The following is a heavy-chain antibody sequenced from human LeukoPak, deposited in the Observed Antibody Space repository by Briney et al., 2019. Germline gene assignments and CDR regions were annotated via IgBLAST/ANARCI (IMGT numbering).Heavy chain of an antibody. CDR1: GFTFSSYA. Sequence: GGSLRLSCAASGFTFSSYAMSWVRQAPGKGLEWVSAISGSGGSTYYADSVKGRFTISRDNAKNSLYLQMNSLRAEDTAVYYCARDGGAAAGTGFDYWGQGTLVTVSS. CDR3: ARDGGAAAGTGFDY. V-gene: IGHV3-23*01. J-gene: IGHJ4*02. CDR2: ISGSGGST. D-gene: IGHD6-13*01.